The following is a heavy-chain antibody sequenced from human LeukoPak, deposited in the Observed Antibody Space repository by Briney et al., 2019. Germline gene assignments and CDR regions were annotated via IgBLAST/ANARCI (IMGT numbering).Heavy chain of an antibody. J-gene: IGHJ6*02. V-gene: IGHV3-23*01. Sequence: GGSLRLSCAASGFTFSSYAMSWVRQAPGKGLEWVSAISGSGGSTYYADSVKGRFTISRDNSKNTLYLQMNSLRAEDTAVYYCAKGGYGSGSYYTLYYYGMDVWGLGTTVTVSS. CDR1: GFTFSSYA. CDR2: ISGSGGST. D-gene: IGHD3-10*01. CDR3: AKGGYGSGSYYTLYYYGMDV.